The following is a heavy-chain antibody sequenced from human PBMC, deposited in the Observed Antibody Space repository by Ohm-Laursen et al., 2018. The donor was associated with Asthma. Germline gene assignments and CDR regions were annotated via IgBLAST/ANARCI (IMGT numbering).Heavy chain of an antibody. D-gene: IGHD2-15*01. CDR1: GGSISSGGYY. CDR3: ARGTYCSGGSCYLWFDP. CDR2: IYYSGST. V-gene: IGHV4-31*03. J-gene: IGHJ5*02. Sequence: TLSLTCTVSGGSISSGGYYWSWIRQHPGKGPEWIGYIYYSGSTYYNPSLKSRVTISVDTSKNQFSLKLSSVTAADTAVYYCARGTYCSGGSCYLWFDPWGQGTLVTVSS.